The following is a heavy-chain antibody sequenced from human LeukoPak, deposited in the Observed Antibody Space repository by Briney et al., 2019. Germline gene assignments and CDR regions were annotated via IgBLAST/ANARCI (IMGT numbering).Heavy chain of an antibody. CDR1: GYTFNRHW. Sequence: GESLKISCKGSGYTFNRHWIGWVRQMPGKGLEWMGIIYPGDSDTRYSPSFQGQVTISADKSISTAYLQWSSLKASDTAMYYCARPQNRKDAFDIWGQGTMVTVSS. CDR2: IYPGDSDT. CDR3: ARPQNRKDAFDI. V-gene: IGHV5-51*01. J-gene: IGHJ3*02.